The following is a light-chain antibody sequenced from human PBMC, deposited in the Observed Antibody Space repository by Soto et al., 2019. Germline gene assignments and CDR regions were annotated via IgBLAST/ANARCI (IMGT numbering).Light chain of an antibody. Sequence: DIQLTQSPSFLSASVGDRVTITCRASQPISNSLAWYQQKPGKAPELLIYSASSLQSGVPSRFSGSGGGSWTEFSLTIRALQPDDFATYYCLQLNRYPLTFGGGTKV. CDR1: QPISNS. CDR2: SAS. J-gene: IGKJ4*01. V-gene: IGKV1-9*01. CDR3: LQLNRYPLT.